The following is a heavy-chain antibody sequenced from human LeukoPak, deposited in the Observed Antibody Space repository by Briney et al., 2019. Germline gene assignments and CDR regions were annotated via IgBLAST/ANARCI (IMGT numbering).Heavy chain of an antibody. CDR1: GGSFSGYY. CDR2: INHSGST. J-gene: IGHJ6*03. D-gene: IGHD5-24*01. V-gene: IGHV4-34*01. Sequence: SETLSLTCAVYGGSFSGYYWSWIRQPPGKGLEWIGEINHSGSTNYNPSLKSRVTMSVDTSKNQFSLKLSSVTAADTAVYYCARDRRDGYKTYYYYYYMDVWGKGTTVTISS. CDR3: ARDRRDGYKTYYYYYYMDV.